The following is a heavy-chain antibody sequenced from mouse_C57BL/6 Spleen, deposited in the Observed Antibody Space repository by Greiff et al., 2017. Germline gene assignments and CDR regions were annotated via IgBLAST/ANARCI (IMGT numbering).Heavy chain of an antibody. Sequence: EVMLVESGGGLVKPGGSLKLSCAASGFTFSSYAMSWVRQTPEKRLEWVATISDGGSYTYYPDNVKGRFTISRDNAKNNLYLQMSHLKSEDTAMYYCARGSTMITTDWYFDVWGTGTTVTVSS. CDR2: ISDGGSYT. V-gene: IGHV5-4*03. J-gene: IGHJ1*03. D-gene: IGHD2-4*01. CDR3: ARGSTMITTDWYFDV. CDR1: GFTFSSYA.